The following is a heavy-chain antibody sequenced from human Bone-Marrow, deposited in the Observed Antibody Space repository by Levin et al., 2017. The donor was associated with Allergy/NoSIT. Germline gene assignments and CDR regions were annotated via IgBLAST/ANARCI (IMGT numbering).Heavy chain of an antibody. CDR1: GFTFSTYW. Sequence: PGGSLRLSCGASGFTFSTYWMTWVRQAPGKGLEWVATIKEDGSDKYYVDSVKGRFTISRDNAMNSLFLQLNSLRAEDTALYYCARVPDSSNIYWDYWGQGTLVTVSS. CDR3: ARVPDSSNIYWDY. D-gene: IGHD2-15*01. V-gene: IGHV3-7*01. CDR2: IKEDGSDK. J-gene: IGHJ4*02.